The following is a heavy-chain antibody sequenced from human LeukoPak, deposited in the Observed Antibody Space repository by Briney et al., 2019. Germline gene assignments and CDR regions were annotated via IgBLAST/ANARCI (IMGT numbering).Heavy chain of an antibody. CDR1: GFTFSSYD. CDR3: AKSQRNDRQVVQRIDY. Sequence: GGSLRLSCTASGFTFSSYDMSWVRQAPGKGLEWVSCISGSGDTTYYTASVKGRFTISRDNSKNSLYLQMISVRAEHTDVCYCAKSQRNDRQVVQRIDYWRQGTMVTVSS. D-gene: IGHD2-2*01. V-gene: IGHV3-23*01. CDR2: ISGSGDTT. J-gene: IGHJ4*02.